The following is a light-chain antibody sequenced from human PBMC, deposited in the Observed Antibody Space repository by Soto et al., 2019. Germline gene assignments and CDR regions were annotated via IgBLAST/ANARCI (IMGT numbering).Light chain of an antibody. CDR2: DTS. J-gene: IGKJ4*01. CDR3: HQRSSWPLT. CDR1: KNVSYF. Sequence: EILLTQSPATLSLSPGERATLSCRASKNVSYFLSSYQQKPGQAPRLLIYDTSKRATGFPARFSGSGTGTDFTLTISSLEPEDFAVYYCHQRSSWPLTFGGGTKVEIK. V-gene: IGKV3-11*01.